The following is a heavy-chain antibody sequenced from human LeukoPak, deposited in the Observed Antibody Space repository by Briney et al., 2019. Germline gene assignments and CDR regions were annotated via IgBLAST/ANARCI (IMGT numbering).Heavy chain of an antibody. CDR1: GFTFSSYA. CDR2: ISGSGGST. Sequence: PGGSLRLSCAASGFTFSSYAMSWVRQAPGKGLEWVSAISGSGGSTYYADSVKGRFTISRDNSKNTLYLQMNSLRAEDTAVYYCAKLGYSGYDDDAGVFDYWGQETLVTVSS. D-gene: IGHD5-12*01. CDR3: AKLGYSGYDDDAGVFDY. V-gene: IGHV3-23*01. J-gene: IGHJ4*02.